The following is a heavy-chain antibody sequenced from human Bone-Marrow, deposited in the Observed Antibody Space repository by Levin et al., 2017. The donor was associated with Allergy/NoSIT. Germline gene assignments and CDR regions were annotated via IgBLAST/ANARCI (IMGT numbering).Heavy chain of an antibody. D-gene: IGHD1-26*01. Sequence: GGSLRLSCAASGFPFRSYGMTWVRQAPGKGLEWVSSLSGSGTTTYFADSVKGRFTISRDNSNNTLFLLMNSLRPEDTAFYFCARVGVGVGGNRPFDYWGQGTLVTVSS. J-gene: IGHJ4*02. CDR1: GFPFRSYG. V-gene: IGHV3-23*01. CDR3: ARVGVGVGGNRPFDY. CDR2: LSGSGTTT.